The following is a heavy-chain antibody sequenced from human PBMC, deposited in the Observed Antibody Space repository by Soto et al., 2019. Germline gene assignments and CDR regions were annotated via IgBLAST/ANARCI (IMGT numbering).Heavy chain of an antibody. J-gene: IGHJ4*02. CDR2: ISGSGGST. Sequence: GGSLRLSCAASGFTFSSYAMSWVRQAPGKGLEWVSAISGSGGSTYYADSVKGRFTISRDNSKNTLYLQMNSLRAEDTAVYYCAKDSIRAIGYCSGGSCYPNDYWGQGTLVTVSS. CDR1: GFTFSSYA. D-gene: IGHD2-15*01. CDR3: AKDSIRAIGYCSGGSCYPNDY. V-gene: IGHV3-23*01.